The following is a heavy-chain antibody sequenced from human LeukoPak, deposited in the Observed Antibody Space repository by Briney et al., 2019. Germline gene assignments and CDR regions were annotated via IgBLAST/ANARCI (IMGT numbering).Heavy chain of an antibody. CDR2: IHSSGGS. D-gene: IGHD1-26*01. J-gene: IGHJ4*02. Sequence: SETLSLTCTVSGASISNYYWSWIRQTPEKGLEWMGHIHSSGGSSYYPSLKSRLTLSIDTSRNQLSLKLPSVTAADTAVYFCARLGNYHDFWGQGALVTVSS. V-gene: IGHV4-4*09. CDR1: GASISNYY. CDR3: ARLGNYHDF.